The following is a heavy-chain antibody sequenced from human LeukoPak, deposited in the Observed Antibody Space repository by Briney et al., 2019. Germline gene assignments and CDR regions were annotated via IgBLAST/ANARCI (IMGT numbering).Heavy chain of an antibody. V-gene: IGHV3-7*01. Sequence: PGGSLRLSCAASGFTFSNYWMNWVRQAPGKGLEWVANIKQDGNEKNYVDSVKGRFSIYRDNAKNSLYLQMNSLRAEDTGLYFCASGMRRGNTGYESSYLGQGSHVTVSS. D-gene: IGHD5-12*01. CDR1: GFTFSNYW. CDR2: IKQDGNEK. J-gene: IGHJ4*02. CDR3: ASGMRRGNTGYESSY.